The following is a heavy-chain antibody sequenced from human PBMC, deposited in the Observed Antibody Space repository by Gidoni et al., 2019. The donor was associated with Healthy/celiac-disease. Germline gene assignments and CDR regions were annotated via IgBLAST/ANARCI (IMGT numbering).Heavy chain of an antibody. V-gene: IGHV3-33*01. J-gene: IGHJ3*02. CDR2: IWYDGSNK. CDR1: GFTFSSYG. D-gene: IGHD3-22*01. Sequence: QVQLVESGGGVVQPGRSLRLSCAASGFTFSSYGMHWVRQAPGKGLEWVAVIWYDGSNKYYADSVKGRFTISRDNSKNTLYLQMNSLRAEDTAVYYCARDKGGYYYSDAFDIWGQGTMVTVTS. CDR3: ARDKGGYYYSDAFDI.